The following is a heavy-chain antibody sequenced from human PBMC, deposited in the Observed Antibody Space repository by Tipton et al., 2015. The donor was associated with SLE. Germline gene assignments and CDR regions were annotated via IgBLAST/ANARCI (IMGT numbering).Heavy chain of an antibody. CDR3: ASNYYGGSGFYYYYFDS. Sequence: TLSLTCTVSGGSISSSSYYWGWIRQPPGKGLEWIGSIYRSGSTTYNPSLESRVTISIDKSKNQFSLKLSSVTAADTAVYYCASNYYGGSGFYYYYFDSWGQGTLVTVSS. V-gene: IGHV4-39*07. D-gene: IGHD3-22*01. CDR2: IYRSGST. J-gene: IGHJ4*02. CDR1: GGSISSSSYY.